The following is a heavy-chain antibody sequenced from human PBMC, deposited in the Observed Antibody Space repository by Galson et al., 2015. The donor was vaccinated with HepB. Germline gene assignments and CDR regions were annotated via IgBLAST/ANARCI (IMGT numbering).Heavy chain of an antibody. Sequence: SVKVSCKASGYTFTSYYMHWVRQAPGQGLEWMGIINPSGGSTSYAQKFQGRVTTTRDTSTSTVYMELSSLRSEDTAVYYCARGRSGSYRAEYFQHWGQGTLVTVSS. CDR2: INPSGGST. CDR1: GYTFTSYY. CDR3: ARGRSGSYRAEYFQH. V-gene: IGHV1-46*01. D-gene: IGHD1-26*01. J-gene: IGHJ1*01.